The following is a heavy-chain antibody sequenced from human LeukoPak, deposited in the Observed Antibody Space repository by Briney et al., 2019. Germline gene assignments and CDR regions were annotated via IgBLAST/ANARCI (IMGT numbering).Heavy chain of an antibody. V-gene: IGHV3-23*01. CDR2: ISGSGGST. J-gene: IGHJ4*02. D-gene: IGHD3-3*01. CDR1: GFTFSSYA. Sequence: PGGSLRLSCAASGFTFSSYAMSWVRQAPGKGLEWVSAISGSGGSTYYADSVKGRFTISRDNSKNTLYLQMNSLGAEDTAVYYCAKGSLAIFGVAPVSYWGQGTLVTVSS. CDR3: AKGSLAIFGVAPVSY.